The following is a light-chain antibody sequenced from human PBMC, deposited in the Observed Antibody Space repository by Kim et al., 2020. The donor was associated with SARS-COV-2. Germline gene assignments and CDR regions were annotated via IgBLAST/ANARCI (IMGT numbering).Light chain of an antibody. CDR1: GSDVGGYNY. V-gene: IGLV2-11*01. Sequence: GQSVTITCTGTGSDVGGYNYVSWYQQHPGKAPKLMIYDVSKRPSGVPDRFSGSKSGNTASLTISGLQAEDEADYYCCSYAGSLRVFGGGTQLTVL. J-gene: IGLJ3*02. CDR2: DVS. CDR3: CSYAGSLRV.